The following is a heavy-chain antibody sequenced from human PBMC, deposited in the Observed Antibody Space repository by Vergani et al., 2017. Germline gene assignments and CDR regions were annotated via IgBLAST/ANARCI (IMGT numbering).Heavy chain of an antibody. J-gene: IGHJ4*02. CDR1: GFTFSSYA. CDR2: ISYDGSNK. D-gene: IGHD3-10*01. V-gene: IGHV3-30-3*01. Sequence: QVQLVESGGGVVQPGRSLRLSCAASGFTFSSYAMHWVRQAPGKGLEWVAVISYDGSNKYYADSVKGRFTISRDNSKNTLCLQMNSLRAEDTAVYYCAREWSRGGSRFDYWGQGTLVTVSS. CDR3: AREWSRGGSRFDY.